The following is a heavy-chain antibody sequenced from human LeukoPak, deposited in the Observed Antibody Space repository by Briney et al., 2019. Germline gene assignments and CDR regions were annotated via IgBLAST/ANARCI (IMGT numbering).Heavy chain of an antibody. J-gene: IGHJ2*01. CDR1: GGSISSYY. D-gene: IGHD1-14*01. CDR3: ARANRKLGRYWYFDL. CDR2: IYYSGST. Sequence: SETLSLTCTVSGGSISSYYWSWIRQPPGKGLEWIGYIYYSGSTNYNPSLKSRVTISVDTSKNQFSLKLSSVTAADTAVYYCARANRKLGRYWYFDLWGRGTLVTVSS. V-gene: IGHV4-59*01.